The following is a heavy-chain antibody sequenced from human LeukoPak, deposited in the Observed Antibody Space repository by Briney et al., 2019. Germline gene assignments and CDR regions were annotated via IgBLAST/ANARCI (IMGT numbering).Heavy chain of an antibody. CDR2: ISSSSSYI. CDR3: ARDRGGRDGYNFDY. CDR1: GFTVSSNY. J-gene: IGHJ4*02. V-gene: IGHV3-21*01. D-gene: IGHD5-24*01. Sequence: GGSLRLSCAASGFTVSSNYMSWVRQAPGKGPEWVSSISSSSSYIYYADSVKGRFTISRDNAKNSLYLQMNSLRAEDTAVYYCARDRGGRDGYNFDYWGQGTLVTVSS.